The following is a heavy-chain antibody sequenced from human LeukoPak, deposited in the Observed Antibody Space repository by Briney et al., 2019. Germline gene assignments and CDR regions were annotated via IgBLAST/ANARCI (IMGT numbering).Heavy chain of an antibody. CDR1: GFTFSSYG. CDR2: IWYDGSNK. V-gene: IGHV3-33*01. J-gene: IGHJ6*02. Sequence: GGSLRLSCAASGFTFSSYGMHWVRQAPGKGLEWVAVIWYDGSNKYYADSVKGRFTISRDNSKNTLYLQMNSLRAEDTAVYYCARSIGCSSTSCYAYYYYYGMDVWGQGTTVTVSS. CDR3: ARSIGCSSTSCYAYYYYYGMDV. D-gene: IGHD2-2*01.